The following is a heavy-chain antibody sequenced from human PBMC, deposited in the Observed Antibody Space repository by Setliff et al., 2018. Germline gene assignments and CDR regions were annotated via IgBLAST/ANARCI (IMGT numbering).Heavy chain of an antibody. D-gene: IGHD5-18*01. CDR1: GFSFSSYW. CDR2: VKEDGSQK. CDR3: TTPNYNYADY. V-gene: IGHV3-7*03. Sequence: LRLSCAASGFSFSSYWMTWVRQAPGKGPEWVANVKEDGSQKYYMDSVRGRFTISRDDSKSTLYLQMNSLKIEDTAVYYCTTPNYNYADYWGQGTLVTVSS. J-gene: IGHJ4*02.